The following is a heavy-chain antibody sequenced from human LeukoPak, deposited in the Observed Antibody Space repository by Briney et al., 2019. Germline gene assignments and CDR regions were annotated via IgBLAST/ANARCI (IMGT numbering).Heavy chain of an antibody. D-gene: IGHD6-13*01. CDR3: ARDPLRSSFDP. CDR2: LHNSGST. J-gene: IGHJ5*02. V-gene: IGHV4-4*07. Sequence: PSETLSLTCTVSGDSINANNHWAWIRQPAGKGLEWIGRLHNSGSTNYNPSLQSRVTISVDTSKNQLSLKMTSATAADTAVYFCARDPLRSSFDPWGQGILVTVSS. CDR1: GDSINANN.